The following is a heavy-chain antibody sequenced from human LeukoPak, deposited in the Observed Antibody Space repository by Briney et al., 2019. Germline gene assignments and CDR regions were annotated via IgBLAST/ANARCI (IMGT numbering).Heavy chain of an antibody. D-gene: IGHD6-13*01. CDR3: ARDREAAAVVLGYYYGMDV. CDR1: GGTFSSYA. J-gene: IGHJ6*02. Sequence: SVKVSCKASGGTFSSYAISWVRQAPGQGLEWMGGIIPIFGTANYAQKFQGRVTITADESTSTAYMELSSLRSEDTAVYYCARDREAAAVVLGYYYGMDVWGQGTTVTVSS. CDR2: IIPIFGTA. V-gene: IGHV1-69*13.